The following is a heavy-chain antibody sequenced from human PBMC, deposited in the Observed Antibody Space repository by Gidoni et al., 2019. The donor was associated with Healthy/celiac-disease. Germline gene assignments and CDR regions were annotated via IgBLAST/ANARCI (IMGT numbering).Heavy chain of an antibody. Sequence: QVQLQESGPGLVQPSPTLSLTCTVSGRSISSGSYYWSWIRQPAGKGLEWIGRIYTSGSTNYNPSLKSRVTISVDTSKNQFSLKLSSVTAADTAVYYCARVLPENERLLSRVYGMDVWGQGTTVTVSS. J-gene: IGHJ6*02. V-gene: IGHV4-61*02. CDR1: GRSISSGSYY. CDR3: ARVLPENERLLSRVYGMDV. CDR2: IYTSGST. D-gene: IGHD1-1*01.